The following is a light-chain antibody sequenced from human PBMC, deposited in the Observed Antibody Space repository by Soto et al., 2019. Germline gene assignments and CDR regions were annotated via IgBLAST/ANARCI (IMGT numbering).Light chain of an antibody. V-gene: IGLV2-14*01. J-gene: IGLJ2*01. CDR3: SSYTSSSTQV. CDR2: XVS. Sequence: QSVLXQPASXSGSPGQSXTISXXGTSSDVGGYNYVSWYQQHPGKAPKLXXXXVSNRPSGVSNRFSGSKSGNTASLTISGLQAEDEADYYCSSYTSSSTQVFGGGTKLTVL. CDR1: SSDVGGYNY.